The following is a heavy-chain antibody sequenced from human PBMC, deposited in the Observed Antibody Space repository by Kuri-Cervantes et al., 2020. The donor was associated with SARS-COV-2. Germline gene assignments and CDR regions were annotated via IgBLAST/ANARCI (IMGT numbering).Heavy chain of an antibody. J-gene: IGHJ3*02. CDR2: VRGKANNYAT. CDR3: ARDNNWNYFVPVGAFDI. V-gene: IGHV3-73*01. CDR1: GFLFSASA. D-gene: IGHD1-7*01. Sequence: GGSLRLSCEVSGFLFSASAIHWVRQGSGKGLEWVGRVRGKANNYATAYAASVKGRFTISRDDSKNMGYLQMNSLKTEDTAVYYCARDNNWNYFVPVGAFDIWGQGTMVTVSS.